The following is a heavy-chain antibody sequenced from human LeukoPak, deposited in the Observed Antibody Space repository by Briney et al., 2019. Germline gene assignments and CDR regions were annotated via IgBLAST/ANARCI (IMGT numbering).Heavy chain of an antibody. V-gene: IGHV3-21*01. CDR3: ARDDYGGNDYFDY. CDR2: ISSTDAQI. J-gene: IGHJ4*02. Sequence: TGGSLRLSCAASGFTFSNYSMNWVRQAPGKGLEWVSSISSTDAQIYYAASVKGRFTISRDNAKNSLYLQMNSLRAEDTAVYYCARDDYGGNDYFDYWGQGTLVTVSS. D-gene: IGHD4-23*01. CDR1: GFTFSNYS.